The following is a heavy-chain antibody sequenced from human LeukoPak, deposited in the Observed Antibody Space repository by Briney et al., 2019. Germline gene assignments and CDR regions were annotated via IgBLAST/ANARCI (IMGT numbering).Heavy chain of an antibody. CDR2: ISGSGGST. D-gene: IGHD1-1*01. V-gene: IGHV3-23*01. Sequence: GGSLRLSCAASGFTFSSYAMNWVRQAPGKGLEWVSAISGSGGSTYYADSVKGRFTISRDNSKNTLYLQMNSLRAEDTAVYYCAAEYNWNDDGGYWGQGTLVTVSS. CDR3: AAEYNWNDDGGY. CDR1: GFTFSSYA. J-gene: IGHJ4*02.